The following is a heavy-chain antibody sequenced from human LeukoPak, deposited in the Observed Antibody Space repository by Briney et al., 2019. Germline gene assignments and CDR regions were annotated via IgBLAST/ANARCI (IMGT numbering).Heavy chain of an antibody. D-gene: IGHD5-24*01. CDR2: IYHSGST. V-gene: IGHV4-38-2*01. CDR3: ARLDGNCYFDL. CDR1: GYSITTGSY. J-gene: IGHJ2*01. Sequence: PSETLSLTCAVSGYSITTGSYWGWIRQPPGKGLKWIGSIYHSGSTYYNPSLKSRVTISVDTSKNHFSLKLSSVTAADTAVYYCARLDGNCYFDLWGRGTLVTVSS.